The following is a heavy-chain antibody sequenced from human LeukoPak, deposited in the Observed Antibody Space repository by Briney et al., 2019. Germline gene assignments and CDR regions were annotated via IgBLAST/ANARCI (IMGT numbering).Heavy chain of an antibody. CDR1: GGSISSSSYY. J-gene: IGHJ4*02. CDR3: ARHVTPYGGHIDY. Sequence: SETLSLTCTVSGGSISSSSYYWGWIRQPPGKGLEWIGSIYYSGSTYYNPSLKSRVTISVDTSKNQFSLKLRSVTAADTAVYYCARHVTPYGGHIDYWGQGTLVTVSS. V-gene: IGHV4-39*01. D-gene: IGHD4-17*01. CDR2: IYYSGST.